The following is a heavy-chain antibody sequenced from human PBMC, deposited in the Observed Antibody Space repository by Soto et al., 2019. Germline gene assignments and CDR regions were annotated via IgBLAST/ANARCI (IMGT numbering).Heavy chain of an antibody. Sequence: EVQLVESGGGLVKPGGSLRLPCAASGFTFSNAWMSWVRQAPGKGLEWAGRIKSKTDGGTTDYAAHVKGRFTISREDTKNTLYLQMNSLKTEDTAVYYCTTGPYDYVWGSYRYTVDYWGQGTLVTVSS. D-gene: IGHD3-16*02. J-gene: IGHJ4*02. CDR1: GFTFSNAW. V-gene: IGHV3-15*01. CDR3: TTGPYDYVWGSYRYTVDY. CDR2: IKSKTDGGTT.